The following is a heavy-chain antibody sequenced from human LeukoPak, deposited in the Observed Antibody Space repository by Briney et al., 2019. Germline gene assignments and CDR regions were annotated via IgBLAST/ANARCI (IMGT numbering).Heavy chain of an antibody. D-gene: IGHD2-2*01. V-gene: IGHV1-2*02. J-gene: IGHJ4*02. CDR1: GYTFTGYY. CDR2: INPNSGGT. Sequence: SVKVSRQASGYTFTGYYMHWVRQAPGQGLERMGLINPNSGGTNYAQKFQGRVTMTRDTSISTAYMELSRLRSDDTAVYYCARLGYCSSTSCYQIDSWGQGTLVTVSS. CDR3: ARLGYCSSTSCYQIDS.